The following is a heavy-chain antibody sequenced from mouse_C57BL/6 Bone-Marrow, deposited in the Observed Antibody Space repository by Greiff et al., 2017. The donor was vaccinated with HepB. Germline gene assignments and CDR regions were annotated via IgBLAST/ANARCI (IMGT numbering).Heavy chain of an antibody. V-gene: IGHV1-59*01. CDR1: GYTFTSYW. CDR2: IDPSDSYT. D-gene: IGHD1-1*01. CDR3: ARAGLYYYGSSYAMDY. Sequence: QVQLQQPGAELVRPGTSVKLSCKASGYTFTSYWMHWVKQRPGQGLEWIGVIDPSDSYTNYNQKFKGKATLTVDTSSSTAYMQLSSLTSEDSAVYDCARAGLYYYGSSYAMDYWGQGTSVTVSS. J-gene: IGHJ4*01.